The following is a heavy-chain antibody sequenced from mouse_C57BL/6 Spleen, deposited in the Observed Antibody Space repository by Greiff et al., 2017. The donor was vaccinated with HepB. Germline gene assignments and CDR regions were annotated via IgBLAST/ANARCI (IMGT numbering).Heavy chain of an antibody. J-gene: IGHJ1*03. Sequence: QVQLKQPGAELVKPGASVKMSCKASGYTFTSYWITWVKQRPGQGLEWIGHIYPGSGSTNYNEKFKSKATLTVDTSSSTAYMQLSSLTSEDSAVYYCARNYGWYFDVWGTGTTVTVSS. CDR2: IYPGSGST. CDR3: ARNYGWYFDV. CDR1: GYTFTSYW. V-gene: IGHV1-55*01. D-gene: IGHD1-1*01.